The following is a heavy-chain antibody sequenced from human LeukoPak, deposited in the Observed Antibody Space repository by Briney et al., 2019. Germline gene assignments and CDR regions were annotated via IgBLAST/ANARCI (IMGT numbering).Heavy chain of an antibody. J-gene: IGHJ4*02. CDR2: VHSNGRT. CDR1: GGSMTGYY. V-gene: IGHV4-59*01. D-gene: IGHD3-16*01. CDR3: ARWGGEPHLPFDY. Sequence: SETLSLTCTVSGGSMTGYYWNWIRQPPGKGLEWIGYVHSNGRTTSSPSLRSRRTMSVDTSKNEFSLRINSMIAADTAVYYCARWGGEPHLPFDYWGQGILVSASS.